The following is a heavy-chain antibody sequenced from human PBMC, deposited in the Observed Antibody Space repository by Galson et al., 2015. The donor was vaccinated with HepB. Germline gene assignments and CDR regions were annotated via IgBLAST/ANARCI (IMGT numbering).Heavy chain of an antibody. J-gene: IGHJ4*02. D-gene: IGHD2-21*01. V-gene: IGHV3-23*01. CDR1: GFSFSKYS. Sequence: SLRLSCVTSGFSFSKYSMSWVRQAPGKGLQWVSAITGGGSRKYYADSVKGRFTTSRDSTRNTLFLQMTSLRVEDTAVYYCAKGAILGTTPHYFDYWGQGALVTVSS. CDR2: ITGGGSRK. CDR3: AKGAILGTTPHYFDY.